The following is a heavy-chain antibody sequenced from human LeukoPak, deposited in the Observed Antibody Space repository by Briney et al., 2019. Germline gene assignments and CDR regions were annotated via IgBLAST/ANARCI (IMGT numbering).Heavy chain of an antibody. CDR1: GFTFSSYA. D-gene: IGHD3-10*01. CDR3: AKRRSPMVRGVNVDY. Sequence: GGSLRLSCAASGFTFSSYAMSWVRQAPGKGLEWVSAISGTGGSTYYADSVKGRFTISRDNSKNTLYLQMDSLRAEDTAVYYCAKRRSPMVRGVNVDYWGQGTLVTVSS. V-gene: IGHV3-23*01. CDR2: ISGTGGST. J-gene: IGHJ4*02.